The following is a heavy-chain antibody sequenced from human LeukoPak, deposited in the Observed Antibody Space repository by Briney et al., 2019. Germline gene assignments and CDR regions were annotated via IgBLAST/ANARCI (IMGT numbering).Heavy chain of an antibody. J-gene: IGHJ6*02. D-gene: IGHD6-19*01. CDR2: IYYSGST. CDR1: GGSISSYY. V-gene: IGHV4-59*01. CDR3: ARGSAVAGTSYYYGMDV. Sequence: SSETLSLTCTVSGGSISSYYWSWIRQPPGKGLEWIGYIYYSGSTNYNPSLKSRVTISVDTSKNQFSLKLSSVTAADTAVYYCARGSAVAGTSYYYGMDVWGQGTTVTVSS.